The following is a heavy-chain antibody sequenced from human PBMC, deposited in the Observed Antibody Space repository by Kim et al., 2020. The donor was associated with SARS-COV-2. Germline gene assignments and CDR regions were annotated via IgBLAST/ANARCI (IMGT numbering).Heavy chain of an antibody. J-gene: IGHJ4*02. V-gene: IGHV3-33*01. Sequence: YGDSGKGRFTISKDNSKTTLYVQMNSLRAEDTAVYYCAREGAVGATTGLDYWGQGTLVTVSS. CDR3: AREGAVGATTGLDY. D-gene: IGHD1-26*01.